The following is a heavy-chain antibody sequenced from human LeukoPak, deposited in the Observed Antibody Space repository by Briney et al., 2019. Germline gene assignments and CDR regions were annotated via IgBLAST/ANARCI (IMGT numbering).Heavy chain of an antibody. D-gene: IGHD1-26*01. CDR2: ISSSGSGGNT. CDR3: AKGGKWDVTPFDY. CDR1: GVTLSNYA. J-gene: IGHJ4*02. Sequence: GGSLRLSCVASGVTLSNYAMSWARQAPGKGLEWVSGISSSGSGGNTYYADSVKGRFTISRDNSKNTLYLQMNSLRAEDTAVYYCAKGGKWDVTPFDYWGQGTLVTVSS. V-gene: IGHV3-23*01.